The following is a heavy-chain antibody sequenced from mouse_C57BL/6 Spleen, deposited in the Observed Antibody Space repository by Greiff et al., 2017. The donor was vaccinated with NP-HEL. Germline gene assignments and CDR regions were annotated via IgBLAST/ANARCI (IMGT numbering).Heavy chain of an antibody. Sequence: VQLQQPGAELVMPGASVKLSCKASGYTFTSYWMHWVKQRPGQGLEWIGEIDPSDSYTNYNQKFKGKSTLTVDKSSSTAYMQLSSLTSEDSAVYYCARGGFYYGTRYAMDYWGQGTSVTVSS. CDR1: GYTFTSYW. V-gene: IGHV1-69*01. D-gene: IGHD1-1*01. CDR3: ARGGFYYGTRYAMDY. CDR2: IDPSDSYT. J-gene: IGHJ4*01.